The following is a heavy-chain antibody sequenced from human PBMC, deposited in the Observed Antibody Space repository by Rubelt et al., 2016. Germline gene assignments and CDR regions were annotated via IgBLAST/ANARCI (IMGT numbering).Heavy chain of an antibody. CDR3: AGIYDSDGPNGADVYSYALDG. CDR2: IIPIFRTA. Sequence: QVQLVQSGAEVKKPGSSVKVSCKASGGTFTKYAFSWVRQAPGQGLEWIGGIIPIFRTANYAQKCQGRVTITAEESTSPTYMELSSLLIDDSAVSYGAGIYDSDGPNGADVYSYALDGWGQGTTVTVSS. J-gene: IGHJ6*02. CDR1: GGTFTKYA. V-gene: IGHV1-69*01. D-gene: IGHD3-22*01.